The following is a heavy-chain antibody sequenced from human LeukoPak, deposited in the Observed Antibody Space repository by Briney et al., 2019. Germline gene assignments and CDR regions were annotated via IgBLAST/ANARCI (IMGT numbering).Heavy chain of an antibody. CDR3: ARVQAPTYDSSGYYSY. J-gene: IGHJ4*02. CDR1: GFTFSSYE. CDR2: ISSSGSTI. Sequence: GGSLRLSCAASGFTFSSYEMNWVRQAPGKGLEWVSYISSSGSTIYYADSGKGRFTISRDNAKNSLYLQMNSLRAEDTAVYYCARVQAPTYDSSGYYSYWGQGTLVTVSS. D-gene: IGHD3-22*01. V-gene: IGHV3-48*03.